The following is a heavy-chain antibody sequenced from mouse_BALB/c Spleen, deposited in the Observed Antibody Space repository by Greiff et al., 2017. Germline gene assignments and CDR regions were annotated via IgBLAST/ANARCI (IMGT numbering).Heavy chain of an antibody. CDR2: ISSGGST. V-gene: IGHV5-6-5*01. Sequence: EVHLVESGGGLVKPGGSLKLSCAASGFTFSSYAMSWVRQTPEKRLEWVASISSGGSTYYPDSVKGRFTISRDNARNILYLQMSSLRSEDTAMYYCARDYRYDGYAMDYWGQGTSVTVSS. D-gene: IGHD2-14*01. CDR1: GFTFSSYA. CDR3: ARDYRYDGYAMDY. J-gene: IGHJ4*01.